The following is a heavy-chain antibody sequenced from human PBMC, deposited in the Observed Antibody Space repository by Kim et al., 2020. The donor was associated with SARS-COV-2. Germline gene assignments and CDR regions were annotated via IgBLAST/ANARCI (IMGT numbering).Heavy chain of an antibody. Sequence: KSNADTVMGRFTISRDNSKHTLDLQMNSLRAEDTAVYYCARDQGGAGFDYWGQGTLVTVSS. CDR2: K. V-gene: IGHV3-33*01. CDR3: ARDQGGAGFDY. J-gene: IGHJ4*02. D-gene: IGHD2-21*01.